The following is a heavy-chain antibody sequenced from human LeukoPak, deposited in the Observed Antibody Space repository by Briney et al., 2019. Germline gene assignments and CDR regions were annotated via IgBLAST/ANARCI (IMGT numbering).Heavy chain of an antibody. CDR1: GFTFSSYA. J-gene: IGHJ6*02. Sequence: GGSLRLSCAASGFTFSSYAMSWVRQAPGKGLEWVSAISGSGGSTHYADSVKGRFTISRDNSKNTLYLQMNSLRAEDTAVYYCAKGVNLPYGSGSYWDYYYGMDVWGQGTTVTVPS. D-gene: IGHD3-10*01. CDR3: AKGVNLPYGSGSYWDYYYGMDV. CDR2: ISGSGGST. V-gene: IGHV3-23*01.